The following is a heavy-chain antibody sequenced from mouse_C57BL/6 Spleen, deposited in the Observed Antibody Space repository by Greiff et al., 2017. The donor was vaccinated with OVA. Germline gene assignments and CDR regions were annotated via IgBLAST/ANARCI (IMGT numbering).Heavy chain of an antibody. CDR3: AREGIYYYGSSPPWFAY. V-gene: IGHV1-85*01. J-gene: IGHJ3*01. D-gene: IGHD1-1*01. CDR1: GYTFTSYD. CDR2: IYPRDGST. Sequence: QVHVKQSGPELVKPGASVKLSCKASGYTFTSYDINWVKQRPGQGLEWIGWIYPRDGSTKYNEKFKGKATLTVDTSSSTAYMELHSLTSEDSAVYFCAREGIYYYGSSPPWFAYWGQGTLVTVSA.